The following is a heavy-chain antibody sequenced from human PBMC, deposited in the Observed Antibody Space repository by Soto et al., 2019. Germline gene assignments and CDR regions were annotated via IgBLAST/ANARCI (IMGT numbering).Heavy chain of an antibody. Sequence: GGSLRLSCAASGFTFSSYSMNWVRQAPGKGLEWVSYISSSSSTIYYADSVKGRFTISRDNAKNSLYLQMNSLRDEDTAVYYCARTLITMIDDGVGWFDPWGQGTLVTVSS. D-gene: IGHD3-22*01. CDR2: ISSSSSTI. CDR3: ARTLITMIDDGVGWFDP. CDR1: GFTFSSYS. J-gene: IGHJ5*02. V-gene: IGHV3-48*02.